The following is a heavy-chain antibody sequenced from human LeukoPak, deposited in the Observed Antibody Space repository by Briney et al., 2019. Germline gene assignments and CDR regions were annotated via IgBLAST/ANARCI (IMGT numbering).Heavy chain of an antibody. D-gene: IGHD3-3*01. CDR1: GYTFTSYG. V-gene: IGHV1-18*01. CDR2: ISAYNGNT. J-gene: IGHJ6*02. CDR3: ATSFGVVGHYGMDV. Sequence: ASVKVSCKASGYTFTSYGISWARQAPGQGLEWMGWISAYNGNTNYAQKLQGRVTMTTDTSTSTAYMELRSLRSDDTAVYYCATSFGVVGHYGMDVWGQGTTVTVSS.